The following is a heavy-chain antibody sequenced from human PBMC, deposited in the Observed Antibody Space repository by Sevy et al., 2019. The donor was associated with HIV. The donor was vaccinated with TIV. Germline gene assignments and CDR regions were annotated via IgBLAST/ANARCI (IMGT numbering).Heavy chain of an antibody. J-gene: IGHJ4*02. CDR1: GFTFSNSA. D-gene: IGHD7-27*01. CDR2: IVVGSGNA. CDR3: AAGSYCVDHACLGYFDY. Sequence: ASVKVSCKASGFTFSNSAVQWVRQARGQRLEWIGWIVVGSGNADYAPEFQERLTITRDMSSSTAYMELSSLRSEDTAVYYCAAGSYCVDHACLGYFDYWGQGTPVTVSS. V-gene: IGHV1-58*01.